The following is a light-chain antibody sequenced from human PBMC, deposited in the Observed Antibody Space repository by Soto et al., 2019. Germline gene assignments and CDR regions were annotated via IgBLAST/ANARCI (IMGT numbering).Light chain of an antibody. V-gene: IGKV3-20*01. CDR1: QSVSSSY. Sequence: EIGLTQSPGTLSLSPGERATLSCSASQSVSSSYLAWYQQKPGQAPRLLIYGASSRATGIPDRFSGSGSGTDFTLTISRLEPEDFAVYYCQQSGTSPFTFGPGTRVDIK. J-gene: IGKJ3*01. CDR2: GAS. CDR3: QQSGTSPFT.